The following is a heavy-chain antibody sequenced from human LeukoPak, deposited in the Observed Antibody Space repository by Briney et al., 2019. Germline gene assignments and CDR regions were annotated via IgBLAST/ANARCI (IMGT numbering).Heavy chain of an antibody. CDR1: GFTFSSYA. CDR2: ISGSGGST. Sequence: GGALRLSCAASGFTFSSYAMSWVRQAPGKGLEWVSAISGSGGSTYYEDSVTGRFTISRDNSKNTLYMQMNSLRAEDTAVYYCAKDGSSWYVDYFDDWGQGTLVTVSS. J-gene: IGHJ4*02. V-gene: IGHV3-23*01. CDR3: AKDGSSWYVDYFDD. D-gene: IGHD6-13*01.